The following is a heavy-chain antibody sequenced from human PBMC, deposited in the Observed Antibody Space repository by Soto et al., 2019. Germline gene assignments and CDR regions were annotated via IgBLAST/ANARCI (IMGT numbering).Heavy chain of an antibody. V-gene: IGHV1-69*13. J-gene: IGHJ3*02. D-gene: IGHD3-22*01. CDR1: GGTFSSYA. Sequence: SVKVSCKASGGTFSSYAISWVRQAPGQGLEWMGGIIPIFGTANYAQKFQGRVTITADESTSTAYMELSSLRSEDTAVYYCARGVTMIVVADAFDIWGRGTMVTVAS. CDR3: ARGVTMIVVADAFDI. CDR2: IIPIFGTA.